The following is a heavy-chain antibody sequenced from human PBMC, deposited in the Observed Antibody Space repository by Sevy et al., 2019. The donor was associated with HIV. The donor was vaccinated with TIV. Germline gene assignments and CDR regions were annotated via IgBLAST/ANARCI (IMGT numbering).Heavy chain of an antibody. CDR2: ISINGDIK. CDR3: AGGVRGHDAGSNGWHDFFDN. J-gene: IGHJ4*02. V-gene: IGHV3-30*03. Sequence: QQGESLKISCAASGFIFSTAAMDWVRQSPGTGLEWVAVISINGDIKHYADSVRGRFTISRDNSKNTVSLQTNSLRPDDTAVYYYAGGVRGHDAGSNGWHDFFDNWGQGNMVTVSS. D-gene: IGHD6-19*01. CDR1: GFIFSTAA.